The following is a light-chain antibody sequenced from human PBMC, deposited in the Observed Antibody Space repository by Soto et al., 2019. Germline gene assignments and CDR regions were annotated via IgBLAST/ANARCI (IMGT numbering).Light chain of an antibody. Sequence: QSALTQPASVSGSPGQSITISCTGTSSDVGSYNLVSWYQQHPGKAPKLMIYEVSKRPSGVSNRFSGSKSGNTASLTISGLQAEDEADYYCCSYAGSSTYVIGNGTKVTVL. J-gene: IGLJ1*01. V-gene: IGLV2-23*02. CDR2: EVS. CDR3: CSYAGSSTYV. CDR1: SSDVGSYNL.